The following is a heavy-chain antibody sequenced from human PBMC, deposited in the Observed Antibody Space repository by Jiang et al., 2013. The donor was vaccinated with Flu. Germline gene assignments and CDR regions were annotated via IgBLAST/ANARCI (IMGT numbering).Heavy chain of an antibody. CDR2: ISYDGSNK. CDR3: ARDFGDYSEYFDH. CDR1: GFTFSSYA. Sequence: QLVESGGGVVQPGRSLRLSCAASGFTFSSYAMHWVRQAPGKGLEWVAFISYDGSNKYYADSVKGRFTISRDNSKNTLYLQMNSLRTNDTGVFYCARDFGDYSEYFDHWGQGTLVTVSS. J-gene: IGHJ4*02. D-gene: IGHD4-11*01. V-gene: IGHV3-30-3*01.